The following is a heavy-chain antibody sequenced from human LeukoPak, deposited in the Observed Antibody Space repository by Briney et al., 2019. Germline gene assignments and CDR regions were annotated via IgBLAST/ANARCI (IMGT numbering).Heavy chain of an antibody. Sequence: GGSLRLSCAASGFTFSTYAMNWVRQAPGKGLEWVSTISGSGTSTYYPDSVKGRFTISRDNAKNSLYLQMNSLRAEDTAVYYCAREVEYYDSSEGFDYWGQGTLVTVSS. V-gene: IGHV3-21*01. CDR2: ISGSGTST. D-gene: IGHD3-22*01. J-gene: IGHJ4*02. CDR3: AREVEYYDSSEGFDY. CDR1: GFTFSTYA.